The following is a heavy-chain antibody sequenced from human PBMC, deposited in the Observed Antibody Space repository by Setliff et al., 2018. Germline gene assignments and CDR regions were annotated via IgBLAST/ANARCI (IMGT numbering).Heavy chain of an antibody. CDR3: ARVAGSGYLDRCFYP. D-gene: IGHD3-22*01. CDR2: VYTSGST. Sequence: PSETLSLTCTVSGDSISNDTYYWSWIRQPAGKGLEWIGRVYTSGSTNYNPSLNSRVTISLDTSKNQFSLKLISVTAADTAVYYCARVAGSGYLDRCFYPWGQGTLVTVSS. CDR1: GDSISNDTYY. J-gene: IGHJ5*02. V-gene: IGHV4-61*02.